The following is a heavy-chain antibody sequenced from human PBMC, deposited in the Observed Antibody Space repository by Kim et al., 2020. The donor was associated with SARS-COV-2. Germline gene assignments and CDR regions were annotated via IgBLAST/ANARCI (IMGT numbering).Heavy chain of an antibody. CDR3: ARGPPYSDSYWDAFDV. CDR1: GLTLSGSA. CDR2: IRSKSNSYET. V-gene: IGHV3-73*01. D-gene: IGHD1-26*01. J-gene: IGHJ3*01. Sequence: GGSLRLSCAASGLTLSGSAVHWVRRASGTGLEWVGRIRSKSNSYETTYGASVEGRFTISRDDSENTAYLQMNSLKTEDTAVYYCARGPPYSDSYWDAFDVWGQGTMVTVSS.